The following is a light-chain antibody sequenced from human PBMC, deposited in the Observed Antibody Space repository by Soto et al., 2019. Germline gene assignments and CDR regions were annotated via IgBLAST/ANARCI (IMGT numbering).Light chain of an antibody. CDR2: DAS. CDR3: QQYNTWPSRT. CDR1: QSVSSH. Sequence: EIVMTQSPATLSVSPGERATLSCRASQSVSSHLAWYQQRPAQAPRLLVYDASTRVTGIPARFRGSGSGTEFTLTISSLQPEDVAVYYCQQYNTWPSRTFGGGTKVEIK. V-gene: IGKV3-15*01. J-gene: IGKJ4*01.